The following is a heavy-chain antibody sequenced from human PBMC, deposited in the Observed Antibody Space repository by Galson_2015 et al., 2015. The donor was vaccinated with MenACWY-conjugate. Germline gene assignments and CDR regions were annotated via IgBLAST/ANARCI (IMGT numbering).Heavy chain of an antibody. CDR2: IKSQTDGGKT. J-gene: IGHJ6*03. CDR3: TTHKPDSWGGLLFHFYMDV. D-gene: IGHD2-21*01. CDR1: ASTFSNVY. Sequence: SLRLSCAGSASTFSNVYMSWVRQAPGKGLEWVGRIKSQTDGGKTDYAAPVKGRFTISRDDSKNTLYLQMNSLKIEDTAVYYCTTHKPDSWGGLLFHFYMDVWGKGTTVTVSS. V-gene: IGHV3-15*01.